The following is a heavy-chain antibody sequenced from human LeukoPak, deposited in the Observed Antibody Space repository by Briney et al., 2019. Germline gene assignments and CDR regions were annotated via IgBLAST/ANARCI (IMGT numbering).Heavy chain of an antibody. V-gene: IGHV3-7*01. CDR2: IKEDGSEK. J-gene: IGHJ4*02. D-gene: IGHD3-10*01. CDR1: GFTFSSYW. CDR3: AREWFGELSFAY. Sequence: SGGSLRLSCAASGFTFSSYWMSWVRQAPGKGLEWVANIKEDGSEKYYVDSVKGRFTISRDNAKNSLYLQMNNLRAEDTAVYYCAREWFGELSFAYWGQGTLVTVSS.